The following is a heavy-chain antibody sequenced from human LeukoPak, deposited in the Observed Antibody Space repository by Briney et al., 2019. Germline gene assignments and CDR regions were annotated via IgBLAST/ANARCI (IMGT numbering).Heavy chain of an antibody. Sequence: TSETLSLTCAVYGGYFSGYYWSWIRQPPGKGLEWIGEINHSGSTNYNPSLKSRVTISVDTSKNQFSLKLSSVTAADTAVYYCARWPGSFDPWGQGTLVTVSS. CDR3: ARWPGSFDP. D-gene: IGHD5-12*01. CDR1: GGYFSGYY. CDR2: INHSGST. V-gene: IGHV4-34*01. J-gene: IGHJ5*02.